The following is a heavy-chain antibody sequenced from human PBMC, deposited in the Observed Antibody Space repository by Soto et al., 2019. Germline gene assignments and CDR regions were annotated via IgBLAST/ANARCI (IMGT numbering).Heavy chain of an antibody. V-gene: IGHV3-23*01. Sequence: PGGSLRLSCAAAGCMFSGYGMSWVRQAPGKGLQWVATIHPSGGSTHYAESVRGRFTISRDNSRDTLYLQMNSLRAEDTAVYYCAKDPATGVPDCWVAGARVAVS. CDR1: GCMFSGYG. J-gene: IGHJ4*01. CDR3: AKDPATGVPDC. D-gene: IGHD2-8*01. CDR2: IHPSGGST.